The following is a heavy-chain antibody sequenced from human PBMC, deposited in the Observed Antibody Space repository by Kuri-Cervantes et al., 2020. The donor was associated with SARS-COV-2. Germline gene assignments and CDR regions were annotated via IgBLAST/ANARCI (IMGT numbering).Heavy chain of an antibody. J-gene: IGHJ4*02. CDR2: IKQDGSEK. Sequence: GGSLRLSCAASGFTFSSYWMSWVRQAPGKGLEWVANIKQDGSEKYYVDSVKGRFTISRDNAKNSLYLQMNSLRAEDTAVYYCAKEVAGTFRPRYPRGPLPYWGQGTLVTVSS. D-gene: IGHD6-19*01. V-gene: IGHV3-7*03. CDR1: GFTFSSYW. CDR3: AKEVAGTFRPRYPRGPLPY.